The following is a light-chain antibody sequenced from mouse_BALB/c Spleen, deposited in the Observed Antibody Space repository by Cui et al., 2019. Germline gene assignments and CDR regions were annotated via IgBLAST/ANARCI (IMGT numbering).Light chain of an antibody. Sequence: QIVLTQSPAIMSASQGEKVTMTCSASSSVSYMYWYQQKPGPSPRLLIYDTSNLASGVPVRFSGSGSGTSYSLTISRMEAEDAATYYCQQWSSYPPTWTFGGGTKLEIK. J-gene: IGKJ1*01. CDR1: SSVSY. CDR2: DTS. V-gene: IGKV4-55*01. CDR3: QQWSSYPPTWT.